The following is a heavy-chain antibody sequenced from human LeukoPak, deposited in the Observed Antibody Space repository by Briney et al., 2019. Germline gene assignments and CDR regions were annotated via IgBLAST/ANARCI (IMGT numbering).Heavy chain of an antibody. CDR3: ARGDTVIAAADY. V-gene: IGHV3-48*01. CDR1: GFTFSSYS. Sequence: GGSLRLSCAASGFTFSSYSMNWVRQAPGKGLEWVSYISSSSSTIYYADSVKGRFTISRGNAKNSVYLQMNSLRAEDTAVYYCARGDTVIAAADYWGQETLVTVSS. CDR2: ISSSSSTI. J-gene: IGHJ4*02. D-gene: IGHD6-13*01.